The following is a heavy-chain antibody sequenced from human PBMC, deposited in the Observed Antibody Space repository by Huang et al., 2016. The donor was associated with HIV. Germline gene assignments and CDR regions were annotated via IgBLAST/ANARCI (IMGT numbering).Heavy chain of an antibody. D-gene: IGHD2-21*01. CDR2: IYNNGTT. Sequence: QAQLQQWGAGLLKPSETLSLTCAVYDRSFSAYSWNWVRQSPEKGLEWIGEIYNNGTTKYNPSLNRRSAISVDTSKRQVSLKVRSVTAADTAVYFCARGRSQVSTSIDHWGQGTLVTVSS. J-gene: IGHJ5*02. CDR3: ARGRSQVSTSIDH. CDR1: DRSFSAYS. V-gene: IGHV4-34*01.